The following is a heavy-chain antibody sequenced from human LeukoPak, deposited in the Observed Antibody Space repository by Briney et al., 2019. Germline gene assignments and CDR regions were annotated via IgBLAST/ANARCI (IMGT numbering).Heavy chain of an antibody. D-gene: IGHD3-10*01. V-gene: IGHV4-30-4*08. J-gene: IGHJ4*02. Sequence: SQTLSLTCTVSGGSISSGDYYWSWIRQPPGKGLEWIGYIYYSGSTYYNPSLKSRVTISVDTSKNQFSLKLSSVTAADTAVYYCARLRRYGSGSYYNVWGQGTLVTASS. CDR1: GGSISSGDYY. CDR2: IYYSGST. CDR3: ARLRRYGSGSYYNV.